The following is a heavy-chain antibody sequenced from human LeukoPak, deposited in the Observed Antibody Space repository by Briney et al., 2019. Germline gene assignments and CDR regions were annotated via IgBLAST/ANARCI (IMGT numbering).Heavy chain of an antibody. CDR2: INLDGSQK. V-gene: IGHV3-7*01. Sequence: GGSLRLSCAASGFTVFNYWMSWVRQAPGKGLEWVANINLDGSQKYYVDSVKGRFTISRDNAKNSLYLQMNSLRAEDTAVYYCTSLNYWGQGTLVTVSS. CDR3: TSLNY. J-gene: IGHJ4*02. CDR1: GFTVFNYW.